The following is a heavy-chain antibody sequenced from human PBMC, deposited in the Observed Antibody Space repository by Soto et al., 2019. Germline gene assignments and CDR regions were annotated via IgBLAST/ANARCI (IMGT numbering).Heavy chain of an antibody. Sequence: QMQLVQSVAEVKKPGSSVKVSCKVSGGSFSNYAITWLRQAPGQGLEWMGGILPVSAALDTAQKFRGRVTMSADKSATAAYMELRCPRPYETSMQYCARRVYSGTYYVLAHWCQGTGVTVSS. D-gene: IGHD1-26*01. J-gene: IGHJ4*02. V-gene: IGHV1-69*06. CDR2: ILPVSAAL. CDR3: ARRVYSGTYYVLAH. CDR1: GGSFSNYA.